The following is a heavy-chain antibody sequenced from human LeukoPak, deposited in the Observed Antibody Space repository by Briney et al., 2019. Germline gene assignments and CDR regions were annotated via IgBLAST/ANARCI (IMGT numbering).Heavy chain of an antibody. CDR3: ARNVDTAMVFDY. CDR1: GYTFTSYG. CDR2: ISAYNGNT. V-gene: IGHV1-18*01. Sequence: ASVKVSCKASGYTFTSYGISWVRQAPGQGLEWMGWISAYNGNTNYAQKLQGRVTMTTDTSTSTAYMELRSLRSDGAAVYYCARNVDTAMVFDYWGQGTLVTVSS. J-gene: IGHJ4*02. D-gene: IGHD5-18*01.